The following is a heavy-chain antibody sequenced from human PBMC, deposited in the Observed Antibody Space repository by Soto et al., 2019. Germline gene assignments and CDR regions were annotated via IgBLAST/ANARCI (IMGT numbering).Heavy chain of an antibody. Sequence: QVQLVQSGAEVKKPGSSVKVSCKASGGTFSSDAISWVRQAPGQGLEWMGGIIPIFVITNHAQKFQGRVTINADESTSTAYMELSSLSSEDTAVYYCARTIWFGDTTGGAYFYQGMDVWGQGTTVTVSS. CDR2: IIPIFVIT. CDR3: ARTIWFGDTTGGAYFYQGMDV. D-gene: IGHD3-10*01. V-gene: IGHV1-69*12. J-gene: IGHJ6*02. CDR1: GGTFSSDA.